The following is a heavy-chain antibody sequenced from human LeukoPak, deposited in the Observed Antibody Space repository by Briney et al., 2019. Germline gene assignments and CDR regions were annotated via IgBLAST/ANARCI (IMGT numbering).Heavy chain of an antibody. Sequence: GGSLRLSCAASGFTFSSYSMNWVHQAPGKGLEWVSAISSSPGYIYYADSVKGRFTISRDNANNSLYLQMNSLSAEDTAVYYCARRQYWGQGTLVTVSS. J-gene: IGHJ4*02. CDR2: ISSSPGYI. CDR1: GFTFSSYS. V-gene: IGHV3-21*01. CDR3: ARRQY.